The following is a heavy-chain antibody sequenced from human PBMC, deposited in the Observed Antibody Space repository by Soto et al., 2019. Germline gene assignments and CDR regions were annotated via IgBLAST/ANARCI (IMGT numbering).Heavy chain of an antibody. J-gene: IGHJ6*02. CDR2: IKQDGSEI. D-gene: IGHD3-10*01. Sequence: GGSLRLSCAASGFSFSSYRMSWVRQAPGKGLEWVANIKQDGSEIYYVDSVKGRFTVSRDNAKNSLYLQLNSLRAEDTAVYYCARQSNWFGRDNRYYYAMDVWGQGTTVTVSS. CDR1: GFSFSSYR. CDR3: ARQSNWFGRDNRYYYAMDV. V-gene: IGHV3-7*01.